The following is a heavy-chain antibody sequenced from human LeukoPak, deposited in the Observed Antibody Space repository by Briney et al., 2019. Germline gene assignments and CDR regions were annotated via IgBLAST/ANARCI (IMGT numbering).Heavy chain of an antibody. CDR3: ARATYYYDSSGYSNWFDP. J-gene: IGHJ5*02. D-gene: IGHD3-22*01. CDR2: INPNSGGT. CDR1: GYTFTGYY. Sequence: ASVKVSCKTSGYTFTGYYMYWVRQAPGQGLEWMGWINPNSGGTNYAQKFQGRVTMTRDTSISTAYMELRSLRSDDTAVYYCARATYYYDSSGYSNWFDPWGQGTLVTVSS. V-gene: IGHV1-2*02.